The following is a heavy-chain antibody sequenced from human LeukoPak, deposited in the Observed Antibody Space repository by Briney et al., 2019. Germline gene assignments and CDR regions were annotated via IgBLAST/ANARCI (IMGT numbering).Heavy chain of an antibody. Sequence: SETLSLTCTVSGGSISSYYWSWIRQPPGKGLEWIGYIYYSGSTNYNPSLKSRVTISVDTSKNQFSLKLSSVTAADTAVYYCARVYIVVRGVIITGNAFDIWGQGTMVTVSS. J-gene: IGHJ3*02. CDR3: ARVYIVVRGVIITGNAFDI. V-gene: IGHV4-59*12. CDR1: GGSISSYY. D-gene: IGHD3-10*01. CDR2: IYYSGST.